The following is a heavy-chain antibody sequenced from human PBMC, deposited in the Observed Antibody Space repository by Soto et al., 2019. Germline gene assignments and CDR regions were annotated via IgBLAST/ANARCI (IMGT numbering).Heavy chain of an antibody. CDR1: GGTFSSYA. Sequence: SVKVSCKASGGTFSSYAIGWVRQAPGQGLEWMGGIIPIFGTANYAQKFQGRVTITADESTSTAYMELSSLRSEDTAVYYCARAAPSHYDSSGYYYYYGMDVWGQGTTVTVSS. CDR3: ARAAPSHYDSSGYYYYYGMDV. V-gene: IGHV1-69*13. D-gene: IGHD3-22*01. CDR2: IIPIFGTA. J-gene: IGHJ6*02.